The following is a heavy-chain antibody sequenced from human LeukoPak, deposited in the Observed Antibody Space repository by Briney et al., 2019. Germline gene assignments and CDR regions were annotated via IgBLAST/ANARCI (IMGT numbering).Heavy chain of an antibody. CDR1: GASISSYY. V-gene: IGHV4-59*12. CDR3: ARGRNTNAY. J-gene: IGHJ4*02. CDR2: IYYSGST. Sequence: SETLSLTCTVSGASISSYYWSWIRQPPGKGLEWIGYIYYSGSTNYNPSLKSRVTISVDTSKNQFSLKLSSVTAADTAVYYCARGRNTNAYWGQGTLVTVSS. D-gene: IGHD3-3*01.